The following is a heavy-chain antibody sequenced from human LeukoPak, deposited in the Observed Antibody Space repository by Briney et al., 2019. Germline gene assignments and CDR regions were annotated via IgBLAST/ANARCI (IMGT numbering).Heavy chain of an antibody. Sequence: SETLSLTCTVSGGSISSYYWSWIRQPPGKGLEWIGYIYYSGSTNYNPSLKSRVTISVDTSKNQFSLKLSSVTAADTAVYYCARQRDRLRSSGFDYWGQGTLVTVSS. V-gene: IGHV4-59*01. CDR2: IYYSGST. J-gene: IGHJ4*02. CDR3: ARQRDRLRSSGFDY. CDR1: GGSISSYY. D-gene: IGHD6-19*01.